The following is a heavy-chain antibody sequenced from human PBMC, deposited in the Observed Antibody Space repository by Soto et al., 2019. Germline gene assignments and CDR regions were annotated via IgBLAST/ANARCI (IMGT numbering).Heavy chain of an antibody. CDR2: IIPIFGTA. Sequence: SVKVSCKASGGTLSSYAISWVRQAPGQGLEWMGGIIPIFGTANYAQKFQGRVTITADESTSTAYMELSSLRSEDTAVYYCARGEGGDSTYSSGWKNWFDPWGQGTLVTVSS. D-gene: IGHD6-19*01. CDR3: ARGEGGDSTYSSGWKNWFDP. V-gene: IGHV1-69*13. J-gene: IGHJ5*02. CDR1: GGTLSSYA.